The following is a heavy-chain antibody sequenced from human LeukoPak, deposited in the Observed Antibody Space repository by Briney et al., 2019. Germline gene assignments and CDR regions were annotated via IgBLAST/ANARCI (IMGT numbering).Heavy chain of an antibody. V-gene: IGHV3-23*01. CDR1: GFTFSSYV. CDR3: AKDEPDYGGNSGHYYYYGMDV. CDR2: ISNSGGST. D-gene: IGHD4-23*01. Sequence: GGSLRLSCAASGFTFSSYVMSWVRQAPGKGLEWVSSISNSGGSTYYADSVKGRFTISRDNSKNTLYLQMNSLRAEDTAVYYCAKDEPDYGGNSGHYYYYGMDVWGQGTTVTVSS. J-gene: IGHJ6*02.